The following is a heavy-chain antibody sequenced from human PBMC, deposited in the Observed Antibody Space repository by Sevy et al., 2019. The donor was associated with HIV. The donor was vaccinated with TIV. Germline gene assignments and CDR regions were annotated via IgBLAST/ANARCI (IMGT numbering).Heavy chain of an antibody. Sequence: GGSLRLPCAASGFSFSNYWMHWVRQAPGKGLEWVANIKQDESEKYYVASVKGRFTISRDNVKNSLYLQMNSLRPEDTAVYYCARGNSGSFDYWGQGTLVTVSS. D-gene: IGHD3-22*01. CDR3: ARGNSGSFDY. V-gene: IGHV3-7*04. J-gene: IGHJ4*02. CDR2: IKQDESEK. CDR1: GFSFSNYW.